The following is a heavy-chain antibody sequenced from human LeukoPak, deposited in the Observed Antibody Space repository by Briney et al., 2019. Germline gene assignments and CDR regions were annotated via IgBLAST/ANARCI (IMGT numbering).Heavy chain of an antibody. D-gene: IGHD2-21*01. Sequence: PSETLSLTCAVYGGSFSGYYWSWIRQPPGKGLEWNGEINHSGSTNYNPSLKSRVTISVDTSKNQFSLKLSSVTAADTAVYYCARGGAATSILPRNAFDIWGQGTMVTVSS. CDR3: ARGGAATSILPRNAFDI. J-gene: IGHJ3*02. V-gene: IGHV4-34*01. CDR2: INHSGST. CDR1: GGSFSGYY.